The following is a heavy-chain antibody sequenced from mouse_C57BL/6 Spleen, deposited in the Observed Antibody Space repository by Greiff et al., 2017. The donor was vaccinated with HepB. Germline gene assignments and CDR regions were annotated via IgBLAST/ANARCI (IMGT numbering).Heavy chain of an antibody. CDR3: ERQYGSSSFDV. CDR2: ISSGGSYT. D-gene: IGHD1-1*01. V-gene: IGHV5-6*02. Sequence: EVKLVESGGDLVKPGGSLTLSCAASGFTFSSYGMSWVRQTPDKRLEWVATISSGGSYTYYTASVKGRFTISRDTAKNTMCLQMSTLKSEDTAMYYCERQYGSSSFDVWGTGTTVTVAS. J-gene: IGHJ1*03. CDR1: GFTFSSYG.